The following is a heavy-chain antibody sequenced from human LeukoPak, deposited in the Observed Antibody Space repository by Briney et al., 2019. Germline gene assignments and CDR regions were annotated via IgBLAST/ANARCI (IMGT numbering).Heavy chain of an antibody. CDR3: ARARGSSGYDYLDYYYYMDV. D-gene: IGHD5-12*01. Sequence: SETLSLTCIVSGGSISSSNYYWGWIRQSPGKGLEWIGSIYSRGSTYYNPSLKSRVIVSSDMSKNQFSLMLNSVTAADTAVYYCARARGSSGYDYLDYYYYMDVWGKGTTVTVSS. V-gene: IGHV4-39*07. CDR1: GGSISSSNYY. CDR2: IYSRGST. J-gene: IGHJ6*03.